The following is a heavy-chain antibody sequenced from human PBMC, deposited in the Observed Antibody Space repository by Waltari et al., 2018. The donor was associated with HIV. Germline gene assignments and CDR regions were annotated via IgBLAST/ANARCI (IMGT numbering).Heavy chain of an antibody. V-gene: IGHV1-18*03. CDR2: ISGYNGNT. Sequence: VQLVQSGAEMRKPGASVKVSCRASGYTFSAYTISWVRQAPGQGLEWMGWISGYNGNTNYAQKFQGRVNMTTDTSTSTAHMELRRLRSDDMAVYYCARGVSIVRGVMIRGHMDVWGQGTTVTVSS. CDR3: ARGVSIVRGVMIRGHMDV. J-gene: IGHJ6*02. CDR1: GYTFSAYT. D-gene: IGHD3-10*01.